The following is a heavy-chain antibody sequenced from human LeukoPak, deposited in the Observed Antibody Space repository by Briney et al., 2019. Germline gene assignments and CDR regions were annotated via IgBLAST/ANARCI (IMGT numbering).Heavy chain of an antibody. V-gene: IGHV3-30*18. CDR3: AKDIGMAYDYYGMDV. CDR2: ISYDGINK. J-gene: IGHJ6*02. D-gene: IGHD1-14*01. Sequence: RSLRLSCAASGFNFNTYGMHWVRQAPGKGLEWVAVISYDGINKYYVDSVKGRFTISRDTSTNTLDLQMNSLRAEDTAVYYCAKDIGMAYDYYGMDVWGQGTTVTVSS. CDR1: GFNFNTYG.